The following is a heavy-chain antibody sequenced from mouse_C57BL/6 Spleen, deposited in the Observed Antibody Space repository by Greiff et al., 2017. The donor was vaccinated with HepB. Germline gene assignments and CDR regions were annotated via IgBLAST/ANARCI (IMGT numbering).Heavy chain of an antibody. J-gene: IGHJ4*01. Sequence: EVKLQESGPELVKPGASVKISCKASGYSFTGYYMNWVKQSPEKSLEWIGEINPSTGGTTYNQKFKAKATLTVDKSSSTAYMQLKSLTSEDSAVYYCARSLYDYDDAMDYWGQGTSVTVSS. CDR2: INPSTGGT. D-gene: IGHD2-4*01. CDR1: GYSFTGYY. V-gene: IGHV1-42*01. CDR3: ARSLYDYDDAMDY.